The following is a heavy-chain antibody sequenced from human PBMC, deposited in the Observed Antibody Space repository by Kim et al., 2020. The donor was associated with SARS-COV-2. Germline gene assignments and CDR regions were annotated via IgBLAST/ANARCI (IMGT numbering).Heavy chain of an antibody. D-gene: IGHD3-10*01. V-gene: IGHV4-34*01. CDR1: GGSFSGYY. Sequence: SETLSLTCAVYGGSFSGYYWSWIRQPPGKGLEWIGEINHSGSTNYNPSLKSRVTISVDTSKNQFSLKLSSVTAADTAVYYCARGPRYYGSGSYYNVRYY. CDR3: ARGPRYYGSGSYYNVRYY. J-gene: IGHJ6*01. CDR2: INHSGST.